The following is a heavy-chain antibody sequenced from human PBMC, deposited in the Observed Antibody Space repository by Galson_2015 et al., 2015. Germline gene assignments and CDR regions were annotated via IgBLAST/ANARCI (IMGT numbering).Heavy chain of an antibody. CDR1: GFTFSSYA. Sequence: SLRLSCAASGFTFSSYAMSWVRQAPGKGLEWVSAISGSGGSTYYADSVKGRFTISRDNSKNTLYLQMNSLRAEDTAVYYCATSYTGYSSGWHPFRAFDIWGQGTMVTVSS. V-gene: IGHV3-23*01. CDR2: ISGSGGST. D-gene: IGHD6-19*01. CDR3: ATSYTGYSSGWHPFRAFDI. J-gene: IGHJ3*02.